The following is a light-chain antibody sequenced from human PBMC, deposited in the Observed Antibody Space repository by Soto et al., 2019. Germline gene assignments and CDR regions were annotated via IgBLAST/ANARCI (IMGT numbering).Light chain of an antibody. CDR3: SSYTSSSIVV. J-gene: IGLJ2*01. Sequence: QSALTQPPSVSGSPGQSVTISCTGTSSDVGSYNRVYWYQQPPGTAPKLMIYEVSNRPSGVPDRFSGSKSGNTASLTISGLQAEDEADYYCSSYTSSSIVVFGGGTQLTVL. V-gene: IGLV2-18*02. CDR1: SSDVGSYNR. CDR2: EVS.